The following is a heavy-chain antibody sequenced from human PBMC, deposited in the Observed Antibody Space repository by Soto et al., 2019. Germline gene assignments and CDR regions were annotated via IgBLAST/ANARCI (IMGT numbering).Heavy chain of an antibody. Sequence: ASVKVSCKASGYTFTGYYMHWVRQAPGQGLEWMGWINPNSGGTNYAQKFQGRVTMTRDTSISTAYMELSRLRSDDTAVYYCATEWEYYYDSSGSDAFDIWGQGTMVTVSS. CDR3: ATEWEYYYDSSGSDAFDI. D-gene: IGHD3-22*01. CDR2: INPNSGGT. V-gene: IGHV1-2*02. CDR1: GYTFTGYY. J-gene: IGHJ3*02.